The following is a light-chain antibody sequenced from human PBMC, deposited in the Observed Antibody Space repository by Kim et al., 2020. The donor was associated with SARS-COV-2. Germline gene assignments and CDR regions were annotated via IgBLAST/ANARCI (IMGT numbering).Light chain of an antibody. CDR3: QTWGTGNHWV. CDR1: SGHSSYD. Sequence: LVLTQSPSASASLGASVKLTCTLSSGHSSYDIAWHQQQPEKGPRYFMKLNSDGSHSKGDGIPDRFSGSRSGAERYLTITSLQSEDEADYYCQTWGTGNHWVFGGGTKLTVL. J-gene: IGLJ3*02. V-gene: IGLV4-69*01. CDR2: LNSDGSH.